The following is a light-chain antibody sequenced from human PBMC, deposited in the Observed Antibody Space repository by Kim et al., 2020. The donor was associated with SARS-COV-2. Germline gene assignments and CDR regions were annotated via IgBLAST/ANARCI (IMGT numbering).Light chain of an antibody. CDR2: GAS. CDR3: QQYNNWPPLT. Sequence: SPGERATLSCRARQSVSSNLAWYQQKPGQAPRLLIHGASTRATGIPARFSGSGSGTEFTLTISSLQSEDFAVYYCQQYNNWPPLTFGGGTKVDIK. CDR1: QSVSSN. J-gene: IGKJ4*01. V-gene: IGKV3-15*01.